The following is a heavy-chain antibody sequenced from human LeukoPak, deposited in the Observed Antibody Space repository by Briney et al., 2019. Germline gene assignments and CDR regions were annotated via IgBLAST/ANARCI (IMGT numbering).Heavy chain of an antibody. CDR3: ASSGAHTVTTYNDAFDI. CDR2: IIPIFGTA. V-gene: IGHV1-69*13. Sequence: SVKVSCKASGGTFSSYAISWVRQAPGQGLEWMGGIIPIFGTANYAQKFQGRVTITADESTSTAYMELSSLRSEDTAVYYCASSGAHTVTTYNDAFDIWGQGTMVTVSS. J-gene: IGHJ3*02. CDR1: GGTFSSYA. D-gene: IGHD4-11*01.